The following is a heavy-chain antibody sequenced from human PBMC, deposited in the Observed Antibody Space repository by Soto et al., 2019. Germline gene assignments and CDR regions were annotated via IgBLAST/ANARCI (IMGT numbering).Heavy chain of an antibody. Sequence: ASVKVSFKASGYTFTSYYMHWVRQAPGQGLEWMGIINPSGGSTSYAQKFQGRVTMTRDTSTSTVYMELSSLRSEDTAVYYCAKEKISTSCCNWFDPWGQGTLVTVSS. V-gene: IGHV1-46*01. CDR3: AKEKISTSCCNWFDP. J-gene: IGHJ5*02. CDR2: INPSGGST. CDR1: GYTFTSYY. D-gene: IGHD2-2*01.